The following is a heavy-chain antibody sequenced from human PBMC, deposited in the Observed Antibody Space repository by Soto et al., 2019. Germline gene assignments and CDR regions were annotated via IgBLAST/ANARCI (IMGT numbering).Heavy chain of an antibody. CDR2: ISAYNGNT. CDR3: ARGVGSGSYYNQYNWFDP. Sequence: GAPVKVSCKASGYTFTNYGISWVRQAPGQGLEWMGWISAYNGNTKYAQKLQGRVTMTTDTSTSTAYMELRSLRSDDTAVYYCARGVGSGSYYNQYNWFDPWGQGTLVTVSS. J-gene: IGHJ5*02. V-gene: IGHV1-18*01. CDR1: GYTFTNYG. D-gene: IGHD3-10*01.